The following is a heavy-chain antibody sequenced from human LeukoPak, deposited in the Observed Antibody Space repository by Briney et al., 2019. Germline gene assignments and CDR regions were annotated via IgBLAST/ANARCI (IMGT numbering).Heavy chain of an antibody. J-gene: IGHJ5*02. CDR3: AREHHHQEVIAAAGTLTYDLPCNWFDP. D-gene: IGHD6-13*01. CDR1: GHTFTGYY. CDR2: INPNSGGT. Sequence: ASVKVSCKASGHTFTGYYMHWVRQAPGQGLEWMGWINPNSGGTNYAQKFQGRVTMTRDTSISTAYMELSRLRSDDTAVYYCAREHHHQEVIAAAGTLTYDLPCNWFDPWGQGTLVTVSS. V-gene: IGHV1-2*02.